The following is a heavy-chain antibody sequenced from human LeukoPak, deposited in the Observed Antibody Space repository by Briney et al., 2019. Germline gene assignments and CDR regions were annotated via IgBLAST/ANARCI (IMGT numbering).Heavy chain of an antibody. Sequence: PSETLSLTCAVYGGSFSGYYWSWIRQPPGKGLEWIGEINHSGSTNYNPSLKSRVTISVDTSKNQFSLKLSSVTAADTAVYYCARESYRILRFLEWPGGGNWFDPWGQGTLVTVSS. D-gene: IGHD3-3*01. CDR1: GGSFSGYY. CDR3: ARESYRILRFLEWPGGGNWFDP. CDR2: INHSGST. V-gene: IGHV4-34*01. J-gene: IGHJ5*02.